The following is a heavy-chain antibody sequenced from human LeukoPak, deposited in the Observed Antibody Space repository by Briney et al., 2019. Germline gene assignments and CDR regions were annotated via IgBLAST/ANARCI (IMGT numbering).Heavy chain of an antibody. J-gene: IGHJ4*02. CDR2: INSDGGST. Sequence: GGSLRLSCTASGFTFSSYWMHWVRQAPGKGLVWVSRINSDGGSTSYADSVKGRFTISRDNAKNTLYLQMNSLRAEDTAVYYCARRIQGMAPYFFDYWGQGTLVTVSS. CDR3: ARRIQGMAPYFFDY. V-gene: IGHV3-74*01. CDR1: GFTFSSYW. D-gene: IGHD5-24*01.